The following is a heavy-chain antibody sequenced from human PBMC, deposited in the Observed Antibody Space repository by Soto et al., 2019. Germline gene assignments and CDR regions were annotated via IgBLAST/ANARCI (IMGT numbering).Heavy chain of an antibody. J-gene: IGHJ4*02. V-gene: IGHV1-18*01. CDR3: ARGRLAYDFDPSGADFDY. CDR2: ISAHNANT. D-gene: IGHD3-22*01. Sequence: QVQLVQAGAEVKKSGASVKVSCKASGYTFSSYGISWVRQAPGQGLEWMGWISAHNANTNYAQKFQGRVTMTTDTSTTTAHMELRSLRPDDTDVYYCARGRLAYDFDPSGADFDYWGQGILVTVSS. CDR1: GYTFSSYG.